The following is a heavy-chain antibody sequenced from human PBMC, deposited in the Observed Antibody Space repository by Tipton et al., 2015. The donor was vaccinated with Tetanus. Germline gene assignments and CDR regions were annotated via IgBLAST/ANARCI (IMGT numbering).Heavy chain of an antibody. CDR1: GFTFSNSW. D-gene: IGHD6-25*01. J-gene: IGHJ4*02. CDR3: VSGSALGN. Sequence: SLRLSCAASGFTFSNSWMTWVRQAPGKWLEWVANMNQDGSEIYYVDSVKGRFTISRDNAKNSLSLQMNSLRTDDTAVYYCVSGSALGNWGQGTLVTVSS. CDR2: MNQDGSEI. V-gene: IGHV3-7*01.